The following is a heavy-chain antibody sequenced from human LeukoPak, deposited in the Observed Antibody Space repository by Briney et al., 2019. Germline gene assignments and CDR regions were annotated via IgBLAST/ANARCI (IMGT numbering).Heavy chain of an antibody. Sequence: PSETLSLTCTVSGGSISSSSYYWGWIRQPPGTGLEWIGSIYYSGSTYYNPSLKSRVTISVDTSKNQFSLKLSSVTAADTAVYYCARHFTTVIDYWGQGTLVTVSS. V-gene: IGHV4-39*01. D-gene: IGHD4-17*01. CDR3: ARHFTTVIDY. CDR1: GGSISSSSYY. J-gene: IGHJ4*02. CDR2: IYYSGST.